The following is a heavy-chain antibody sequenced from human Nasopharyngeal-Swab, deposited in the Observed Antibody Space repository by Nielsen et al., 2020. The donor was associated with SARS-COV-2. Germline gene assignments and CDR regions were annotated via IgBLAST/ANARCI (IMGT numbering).Heavy chain of an antibody. D-gene: IGHD1-26*01. CDR2: IYSGGSST. J-gene: IGHJ4*02. V-gene: IGHV3-23*03. CDR3: AKDQGSYYDY. CDR1: GFTFSSYA. Sequence: GASPKISCAASGFTFSSYAMSWVRQAPGKGLELVSVIYSGGSSTYYADSVKGRFTISRDNSKNTLYLQMNSLRAEDTAVYYCAKDQGSYYDYWGQGTLVTVSS.